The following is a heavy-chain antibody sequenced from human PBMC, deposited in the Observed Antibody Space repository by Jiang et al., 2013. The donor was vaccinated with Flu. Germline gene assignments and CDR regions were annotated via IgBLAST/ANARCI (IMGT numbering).Heavy chain of an antibody. CDR2: SSLSLVQ. CDR1: GGTFRQLC. J-gene: IGHJ6*02. CDR3: ARVWGAAGTYYYYGMDV. D-gene: IGHD6-13*01. V-gene: IGHV1-69*01. Sequence: GAEVKKPGSSVKVSCKASGGTFRQLCYHAGCDRPLDKGLSGWEGSSLSLVQQTTHRSSRAESRLPTDESTSTAYMELSSLRSEDTAVYYCARVWGAAGTYYYYGMDVWGQGTTV.